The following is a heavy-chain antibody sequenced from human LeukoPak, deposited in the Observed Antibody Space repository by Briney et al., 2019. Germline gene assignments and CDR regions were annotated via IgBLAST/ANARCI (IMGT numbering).Heavy chain of an antibody. V-gene: IGHV4-59*01. D-gene: IGHD6-19*01. CDR3: ATSGGSSGWY. CDR2: IYYSGST. J-gene: IGHJ4*02. Sequence: SETLSLTCTVSGGSISSYYWSWIRQPPGKGLKWIGYIYYSGSTNYNPPLKSRVTISVDTSKSQFSLNLNSVTAADTAIYYCATSGGSSGWYWGQGTLVTVSS. CDR1: GGSISSYY.